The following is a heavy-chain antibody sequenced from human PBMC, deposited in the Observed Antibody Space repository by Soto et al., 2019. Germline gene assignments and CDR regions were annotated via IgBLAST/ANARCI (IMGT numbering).Heavy chain of an antibody. D-gene: IGHD3-10*01. Sequence: GESLKISCQASGYTFTNYWIAWVRQMSGKGLEWVGVIYPDDADTTYGPTFQGQVTISTDKSLNTAYLQWSSLEVSDTAMYFCARSIYGTGGYYSDYWGQGTPVTVSS. V-gene: IGHV5-51*01. CDR3: ARSIYGTGGYYSDY. CDR2: IYPDDADT. CDR1: GYTFTNYW. J-gene: IGHJ4*02.